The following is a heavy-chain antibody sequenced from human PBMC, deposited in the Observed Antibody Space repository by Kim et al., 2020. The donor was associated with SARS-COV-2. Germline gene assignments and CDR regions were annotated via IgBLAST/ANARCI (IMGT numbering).Heavy chain of an antibody. CDR1: GGTFNSYA. CDR2: IIPIVDTA. J-gene: IGHJ4*01. V-gene: IGHV1-69*13. D-gene: IGHD3-22*01. CDR3: ARGPFDSDSSGYYLGYVFD. Sequence: SVKVSCKASGGTFNSYAISWVRQAPGQGLEWMGGIIPIVDTANYAQKFQGRVSITADESTTTVYMDLSSLKYEDTAVYYCARGPFDSDSSGYYLGYVFD.